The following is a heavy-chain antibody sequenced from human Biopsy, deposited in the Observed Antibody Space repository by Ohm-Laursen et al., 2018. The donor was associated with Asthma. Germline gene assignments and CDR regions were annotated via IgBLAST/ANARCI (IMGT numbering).Heavy chain of an antibody. D-gene: IGHD5-12*01. J-gene: IGHJ6*02. V-gene: IGHV1-69*13. CDR3: ARGYSGSDRIVYYYSGLEV. CDR2: LIPVLGTP. Sequence: GASVKASCNASGDSFSNYAISWARQAPGQGLEWMGGLIPVLGTPDHAQMFEGRVTITADESTSTAYMELSSLSSEDTAVYYCARGYSGSDRIVYYYSGLEVWGQGTTVTVSS. CDR1: GDSFSNYA.